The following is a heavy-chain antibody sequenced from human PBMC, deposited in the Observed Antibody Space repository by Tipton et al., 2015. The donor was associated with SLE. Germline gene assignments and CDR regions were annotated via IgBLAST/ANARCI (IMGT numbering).Heavy chain of an antibody. D-gene: IGHD5-12*01. CDR1: GGSISSYY. Sequence: TLSLTCTVSGGSISSYYWSWIRQPPGKGLEWIGYIDYSGSTNYNPSLKSRVTISVDTSKNQFSLKLSSVTAADTAVYYCARASSGSDNWFDPWGQGTLVTVSS. J-gene: IGHJ5*02. V-gene: IGHV4-59*08. CDR2: IDYSGST. CDR3: ARASSGSDNWFDP.